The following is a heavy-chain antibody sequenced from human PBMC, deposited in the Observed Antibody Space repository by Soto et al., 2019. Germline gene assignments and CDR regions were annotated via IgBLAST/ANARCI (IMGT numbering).Heavy chain of an antibody. CDR1: GFTFSSYA. Sequence: GGSLRLSCAASGFTFSSYAMSWVRQAPGKGLEWVSAISGSGGSTYYADSVKGRFTISRDNSKNTLYLQMNSLRAEDTAVYYCAKDMSVFGYNWNPFDYWGQGTLVTVSS. J-gene: IGHJ4*02. CDR2: ISGSGGST. D-gene: IGHD1-20*01. V-gene: IGHV3-23*01. CDR3: AKDMSVFGYNWNPFDY.